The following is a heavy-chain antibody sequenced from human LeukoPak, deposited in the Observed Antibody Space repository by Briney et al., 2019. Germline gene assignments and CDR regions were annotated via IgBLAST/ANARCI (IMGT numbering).Heavy chain of an antibody. V-gene: IGHV3-21*04. D-gene: IGHD1-26*01. CDR2: ISSSSSYV. J-gene: IGHJ6*02. CDR1: GFTFSSYS. CDR3: ARDKGGSRPYYYYGMDV. Sequence: GGSLRLSCAASGFTFSSYSMNWVRQAPGKGLEWVSSISSSSSYVYYADSVKGRFTISRDNAKNSLYLQMNSLRAEDTAVYYCARDKGGSRPYYYYGMDVWGQGTTVTVSS.